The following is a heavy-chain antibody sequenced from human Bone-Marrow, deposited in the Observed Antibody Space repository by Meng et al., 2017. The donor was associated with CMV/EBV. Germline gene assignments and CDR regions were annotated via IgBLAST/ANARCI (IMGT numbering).Heavy chain of an antibody. CDR2: ISYDGSNK. V-gene: IGHV3-30*04. Sequence: GGSLRLSCAASGFTFSSYAMHWVRQAPGKGLEWVAVISYDGSNKYYADSVKGRFTISRDNSKNTLYLQKNSLRAEDTAVYYCARDLRRYCSSTSCSPPDPWGQGTLVTVSS. D-gene: IGHD2-2*01. CDR3: ARDLRRYCSSTSCSPPDP. CDR1: GFTFSSYA. J-gene: IGHJ5*02.